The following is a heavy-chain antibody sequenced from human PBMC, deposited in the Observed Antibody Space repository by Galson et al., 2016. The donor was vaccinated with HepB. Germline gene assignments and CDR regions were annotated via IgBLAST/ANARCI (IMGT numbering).Heavy chain of an antibody. Sequence: SVKVSCKASGYTFTSYGISWVRQAPGQGLEWMGWISGYNGNTNYAQKLQDRVTMTRDTSTSTAYMELRSLRSDDTAVYYCARDPVIEGEVAAIHYYGMEVWGQGTTVTVSS. J-gene: IGHJ6*02. CDR3: ARDPVIEGEVAAIHYYGMEV. CDR1: GYTFTSYG. D-gene: IGHD5-12*01. CDR2: ISGYNGNT. V-gene: IGHV1-18*04.